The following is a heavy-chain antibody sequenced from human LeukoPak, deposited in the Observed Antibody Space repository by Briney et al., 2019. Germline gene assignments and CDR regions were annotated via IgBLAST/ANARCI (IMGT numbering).Heavy chain of an antibody. CDR2: IYFTGGT. V-gene: IGHV4-39*01. J-gene: IGHJ3*02. D-gene: IGHD2-21*02. CDR3: ARQKYGDYRNPFHI. Sequence: PSETLSLTCTVSGGSIRSSGYYWDWIRQPPGKGLEYVGSIYFTGGTYYNPSLKSRVTISVDTSKNQFFLKLSSVTAADTAVYYCARQKYGDYRNPFHIWGQGTMVTVSS. CDR1: GGSIRSSGYY.